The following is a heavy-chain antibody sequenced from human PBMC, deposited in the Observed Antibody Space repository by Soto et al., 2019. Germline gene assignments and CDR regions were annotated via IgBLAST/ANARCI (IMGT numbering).Heavy chain of an antibody. CDR3: AREIEYSYGL. Sequence: SETLSLTCAVYGGSFSSYYWSWIRQPPGKGLEWIGEINHSGSTNYNPSLKSRVTISVDTSKNQFSLKLSSVPAADTAVYYCAREIEYSYGLWGQGTLVTVSS. V-gene: IGHV4-34*01. D-gene: IGHD5-18*01. CDR1: GGSFSSYY. CDR2: INHSGST. J-gene: IGHJ4*02.